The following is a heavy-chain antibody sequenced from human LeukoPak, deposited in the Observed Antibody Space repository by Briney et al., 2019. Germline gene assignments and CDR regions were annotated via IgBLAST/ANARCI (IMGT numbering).Heavy chain of an antibody. Sequence: SVKVSCKASGGTFSSYAISWVRQAPGQGLEWMGGIIPTFGTANYAQKFQGRVTITADESTSTAYMELSSLRSEDTAVYYCARLSGNVVVPAAIRDYWGQGTLVTVSS. J-gene: IGHJ4*02. V-gene: IGHV1-69*13. CDR2: IIPTFGTA. CDR1: GGTFSSYA. CDR3: ARLSGNVVVPAAIRDY. D-gene: IGHD2-2*01.